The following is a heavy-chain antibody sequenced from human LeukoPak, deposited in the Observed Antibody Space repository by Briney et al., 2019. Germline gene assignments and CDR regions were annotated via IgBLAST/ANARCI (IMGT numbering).Heavy chain of an antibody. D-gene: IGHD5-12*01. V-gene: IGHV3-23*01. Sequence: GRSLRLSCAASGFTFTRYDMHWVRQAPGKGLEWVSAISGSGGSTYYADSVKGRFTISRDNSKNTLYLQMNSLRAEDTAVYYCAKGGFPRDWGQGTLVTVSS. J-gene: IGHJ4*02. CDR3: AKGGFPRD. CDR1: GFTFTRYD. CDR2: ISGSGGST.